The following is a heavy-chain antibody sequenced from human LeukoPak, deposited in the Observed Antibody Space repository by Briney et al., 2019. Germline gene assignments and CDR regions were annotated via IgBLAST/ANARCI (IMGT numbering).Heavy chain of an antibody. V-gene: IGHV4-61*08. CDR3: ARGSTLYYDILTGYYTPGPFDI. J-gene: IGHJ3*02. CDR2: IHYSGST. CDR1: GGSVSSAGYY. D-gene: IGHD3-9*01. Sequence: RSETLSLTCTVSGGSVSSAGYYWSWIRQPPGKGLEFIGYIHYSGSTNYNPSLKSRVTISVDTSKNQFSLKLSSVTAADTAVYYCARGSTLYYDILTGYYTPGPFDIWGQGTMFTVSS.